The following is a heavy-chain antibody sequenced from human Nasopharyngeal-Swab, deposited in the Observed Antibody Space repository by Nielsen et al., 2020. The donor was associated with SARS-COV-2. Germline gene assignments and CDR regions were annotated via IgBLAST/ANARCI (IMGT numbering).Heavy chain of an antibody. Sequence: ASVKVSCKASGYTFTSYAMHWVRQAPGQRLEWMGWINAGNGNTKYSQKFQGRVTITRDTSASTAYMELSSLRSEDTAVYYCARVDSSGWSFDYWGQGTLVTVSS. V-gene: IGHV1-3*01. CDR1: GYTFTSYA. D-gene: IGHD6-19*01. CDR2: INAGNGNT. J-gene: IGHJ4*02. CDR3: ARVDSSGWSFDY.